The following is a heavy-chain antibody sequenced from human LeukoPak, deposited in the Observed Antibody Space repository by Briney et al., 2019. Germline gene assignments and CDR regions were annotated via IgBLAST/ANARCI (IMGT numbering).Heavy chain of an antibody. Sequence: SVKVSCKASGGTLSSYAISWVRQAPGQGLEWMGGIIPIFGTANYPQKFQGRVTITADKSTSTAYMELSSLRSEDTAVYYCARDQNYPYNWFDPWGQGTLVTVSS. J-gene: IGHJ5*02. CDR1: GGTLSSYA. CDR2: IIPIFGTA. V-gene: IGHV1-69*06. CDR3: ARDQNYPYNWFDP. D-gene: IGHD1-7*01.